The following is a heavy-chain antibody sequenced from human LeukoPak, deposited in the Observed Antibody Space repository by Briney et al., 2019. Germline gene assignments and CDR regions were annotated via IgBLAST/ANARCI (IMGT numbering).Heavy chain of an antibody. Sequence: QPGGSLRLSCAASGFTFSSYAMSWVRQAPGKGLEWVSGISGSGGSTFYADSVKGLFTISRDNAKNTLYLQMNSLRVEDTAVYYCATLYGGSTDYWGQGTLVTVSS. D-gene: IGHD5-12*01. CDR2: ISGSGGST. J-gene: IGHJ4*02. V-gene: IGHV3-23*01. CDR3: ATLYGGSTDY. CDR1: GFTFSSYA.